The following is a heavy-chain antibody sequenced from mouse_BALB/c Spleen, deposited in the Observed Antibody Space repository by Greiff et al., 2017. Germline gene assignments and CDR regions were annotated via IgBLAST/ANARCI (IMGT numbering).Heavy chain of an antibody. CDR2: ISSGSSTI. CDR3: ARSEHYGNYRYAMDY. CDR1: GFTFSSFG. D-gene: IGHD2-1*01. Sequence: EVHLVESGGGLVQPGGSRKLSCAASGFTFSSFGMHWVRQAPEKGLEWVAYISSGSSTIYYADTVKGRFTISRDNPKNTLFLQMTSLRSEDTAMYYCARSEHYGNYRYAMDYWGQGTSVTVSS. J-gene: IGHJ4*01. V-gene: IGHV5-17*02.